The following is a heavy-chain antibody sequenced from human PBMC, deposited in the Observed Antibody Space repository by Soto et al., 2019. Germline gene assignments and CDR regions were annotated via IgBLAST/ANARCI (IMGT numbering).Heavy chain of an antibody. Sequence: QVQLQESGPGLVKPSQTLSLTCTVSGGSISSGGYYWSWIRQHPGKGLEWIGYIYYSGSTYYNPSLKSRVTISVDTSKNQFSLKLSSVTAADTAVYYCARAEYSYGYGSFRYVDYWGQGTLVTVSS. D-gene: IGHD5-18*01. CDR3: ARAEYSYGYGSFRYVDY. CDR1: GGSISSGGYY. J-gene: IGHJ4*02. CDR2: IYYSGST. V-gene: IGHV4-31*03.